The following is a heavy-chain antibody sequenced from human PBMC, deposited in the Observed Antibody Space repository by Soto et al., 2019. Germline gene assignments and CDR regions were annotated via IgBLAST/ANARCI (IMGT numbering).Heavy chain of an antibody. D-gene: IGHD3-3*01. V-gene: IGHV1-24*01. Sequence: ASVKVSCKVSGYTLTELSMHWVRQAPGKGLEWMGGFDPEDGETIYAQKFQGRVTMTEDTSTDTAYMELSSLRSEDTAVYYCATGIRDYDFWSGYPRVNDAFDIWGQGTVVTVSS. CDR1: GYTLTELS. J-gene: IGHJ3*02. CDR2: FDPEDGET. CDR3: ATGIRDYDFWSGYPRVNDAFDI.